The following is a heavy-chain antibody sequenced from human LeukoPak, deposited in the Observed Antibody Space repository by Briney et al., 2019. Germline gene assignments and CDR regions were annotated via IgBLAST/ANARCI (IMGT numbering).Heavy chain of an antibody. CDR2: ISWNSGSI. J-gene: IGHJ4*02. Sequence: GGSLRLSCAASGFPFSSYAMSWVRQAPGKGLEWVSGISWNSGSIGYADSVKGRFTISRDNAKNSLYLQMNSLRAEDMALYYCAKGLVGATEDFFDYWGQGTLVTVSS. CDR1: GFPFSSYA. CDR3: AKGLVGATEDFFDY. D-gene: IGHD1-26*01. V-gene: IGHV3-9*03.